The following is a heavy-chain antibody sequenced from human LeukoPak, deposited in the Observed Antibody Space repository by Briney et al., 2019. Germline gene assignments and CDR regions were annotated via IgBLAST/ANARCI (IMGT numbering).Heavy chain of an antibody. V-gene: IGHV1-2*02. D-gene: IGHD3-9*01. Sequence: GASVKVSCKASGYTFTGYYMHWVRQAPGQGLEWMGWINPNSGGTNYAQKFQGRVTMTRDTSISTAYMELSRLRSDDTAVYYCARGTQEYYDILTGYYNRPTGFDYWGQGTLVAVSS. CDR2: INPNSGGT. J-gene: IGHJ4*02. CDR3: ARGTQEYYDILTGYYNRPTGFDY. CDR1: GYTFTGYY.